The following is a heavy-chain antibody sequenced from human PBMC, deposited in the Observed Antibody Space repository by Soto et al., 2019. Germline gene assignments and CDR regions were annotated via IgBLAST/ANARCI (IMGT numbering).Heavy chain of an antibody. CDR1: GYSFTDYD. CDR3: ARHSCCSTPNYYYGMDV. Sequence: SVKVSCKTSGYSFTDYDIHWVRQAAGQGLEWMGGIIPIFGTANYAQKFQGRVTITADESTSTAYMELSSLRSEDTAVYYCARHSCCSTPNYYYGMDVWGQGTTVTVSS. V-gene: IGHV1-69*13. CDR2: IIPIFGTA. J-gene: IGHJ6*02. D-gene: IGHD2-15*01.